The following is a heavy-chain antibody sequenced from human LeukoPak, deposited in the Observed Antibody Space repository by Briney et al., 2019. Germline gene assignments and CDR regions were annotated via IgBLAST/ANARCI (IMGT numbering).Heavy chain of an antibody. CDR1: VYTFTSYY. Sequence: ASVKVSCKASVYTFTSYYMHWVRQAPGQGLEWMGIINPSGGSTSYAQKFQGRVTMTRDTSTSTVYMELSSLRSEDTAVYYCARDDPLVGAHDYWGQGTLVTVSS. J-gene: IGHJ4*02. D-gene: IGHD2-15*01. CDR2: INPSGGST. CDR3: ARDDPLVGAHDY. V-gene: IGHV1-46*01.